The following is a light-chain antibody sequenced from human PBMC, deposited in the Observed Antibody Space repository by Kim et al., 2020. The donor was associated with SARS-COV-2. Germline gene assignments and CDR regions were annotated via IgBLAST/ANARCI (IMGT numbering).Light chain of an antibody. J-gene: IGLJ2*01. Sequence: GQSVTISCTGTSRDVGGYNYVSWYQQHPGKAPKLMIYEVSKRPSGVPDRFSGSKSGNTASLTVSGLQAEDEADYYCSSYAGSNNVLFGGGTQLTVL. CDR3: SSYAGSNNVL. CDR1: SRDVGGYNY. V-gene: IGLV2-8*01. CDR2: EVS.